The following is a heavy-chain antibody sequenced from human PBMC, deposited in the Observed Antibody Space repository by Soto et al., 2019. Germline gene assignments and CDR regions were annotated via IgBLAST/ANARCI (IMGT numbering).Heavy chain of an antibody. D-gene: IGHD6-13*01. CDR1: GGSVSSGDYY. CDR2: IYHSGST. J-gene: IGHJ5*02. V-gene: IGHV4-30-4*01. Sequence: QVQLQESGPGLVKPSQTLSLICTVSGGSVSSGDYYWSWIRQPPGKGLEWIGYIYHSGSTYYNPSLKGRVTISVDTSNNHFSLKLSSVTAADTAVYYCARDLAEQQLVFDPWGQGTLVTVSS. CDR3: ARDLAEQQLVFDP.